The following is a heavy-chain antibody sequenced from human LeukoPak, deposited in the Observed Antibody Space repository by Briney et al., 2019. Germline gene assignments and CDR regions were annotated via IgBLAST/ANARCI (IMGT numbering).Heavy chain of an antibody. CDR2: IYYSGST. CDR3: ARLYGGLPPDAFDI. Sequence: SETLSLTCTVSGGSISSGSYYWGWIRQPPGKGLEWIASIYYSGSTYYNPSLKSRVTISVDTSKNQFSLKLRSVTAADTAVYYCARLYGGLPPDAFDIWGQGTMVTVSS. J-gene: IGHJ3*02. CDR1: GGSISSGSYY. D-gene: IGHD4-23*01. V-gene: IGHV4-39*07.